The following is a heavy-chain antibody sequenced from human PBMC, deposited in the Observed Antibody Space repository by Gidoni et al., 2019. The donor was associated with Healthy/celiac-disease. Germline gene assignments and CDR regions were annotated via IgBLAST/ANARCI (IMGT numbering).Heavy chain of an antibody. D-gene: IGHD5-18*01. Sequence: VQLVQSGAAVKKPGESLKISCKGSGYSFTSYWIGWVRQMPGKGLEWMGIIYPGDSDTRYSPSFQGQVTISADKSISTAYLQWSSLKASDTAMYYCARVDTAMMDYNWFDPWGQGTLVTVSS. CDR3: ARVDTAMMDYNWFDP. V-gene: IGHV5-51*01. CDR1: GYSFTSYW. J-gene: IGHJ5*02. CDR2: IYPGDSDT.